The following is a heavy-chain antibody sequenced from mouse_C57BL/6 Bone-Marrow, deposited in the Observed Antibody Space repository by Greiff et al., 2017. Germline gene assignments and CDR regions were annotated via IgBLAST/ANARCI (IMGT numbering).Heavy chain of an antibody. CDR3: TRFPDSYYSYYFAI. CDR1: GYNFTNYW. J-gene: IGHJ2*01. CDR2: ILPGSGST. Sequence: QVQLQQSGAELVRPGTSVKLSCTASGYNFTNYWIGWVKQRPGHGLEWIGEILPGSGSTKYNEKFKGKATFTADTSSNTAYMQLSSLTTEYTAIYNGTRFPDSYYSYYFAIWGQGTTLTVS. D-gene: IGHD2-3*01. V-gene: IGHV1-9*01.